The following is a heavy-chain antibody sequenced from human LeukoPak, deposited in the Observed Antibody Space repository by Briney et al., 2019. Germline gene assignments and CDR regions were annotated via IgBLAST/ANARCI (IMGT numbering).Heavy chain of an antibody. CDR3: AKDRCSSTSCQGPYYYYGMDV. CDR1: GFTFSSYG. Sequence: PGRSLRLSCAASGFTFSSYGMHGVRQAPGKGLEWVAVISYDGSNKYYADSVKGRFTISRDNSKNTLYLQMNSLRAEDTAVYYCAKDRCSSTSCQGPYYYYGMDVWGQGTTVTVSS. V-gene: IGHV3-30*18. CDR2: ISYDGSNK. J-gene: IGHJ6*02. D-gene: IGHD2-2*01.